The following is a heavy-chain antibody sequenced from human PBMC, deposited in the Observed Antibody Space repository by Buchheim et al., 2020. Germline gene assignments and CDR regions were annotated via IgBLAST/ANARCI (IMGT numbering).Heavy chain of an antibody. CDR2: IDWDDDK. CDR1: GFSLSTSGMC. CDR3: ARIVGSSGWYREYYFDY. V-gene: IGHV2-70*15. Sequence: QVTLRESGPALVKPTQTLTLTCTFSGFSLSTSGMCVSWIRQPPGKALEWLARIDWDDDKYYSTSLKTRLTISKDTSTNQVVLTMTNMDPVDTATYYCARIVGSSGWYREYYFDYWGQGTL. D-gene: IGHD6-19*01. J-gene: IGHJ4*02.